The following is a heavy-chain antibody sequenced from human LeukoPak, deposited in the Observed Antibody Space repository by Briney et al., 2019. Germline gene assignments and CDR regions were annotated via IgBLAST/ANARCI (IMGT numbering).Heavy chain of an antibody. Sequence: ASVKVSCKASGYTFTSYYIHWMRQAPGQGLEWMGIINPGSGTTTYAQKFQGRVTMTRDTSTSTVYMELSSLRSEDTALYYCARGISGGSTVTYFFDYWGQGTLVTVSS. J-gene: IGHJ4*02. CDR2: INPGSGTT. V-gene: IGHV1-46*01. D-gene: IGHD4-11*01. CDR1: GYTFTSYY. CDR3: ARGISGGSTVTYFFDY.